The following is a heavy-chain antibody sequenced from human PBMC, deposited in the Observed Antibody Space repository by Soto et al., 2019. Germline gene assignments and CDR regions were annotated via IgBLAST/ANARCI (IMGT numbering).Heavy chain of an antibody. Sequence: QLQLQESGPGLVKPSETLSLTCTVSGGSISSSSYYWGWIRQPPGKGLEWIGSIHYSGSTYYNPSLKNRVTIPVDTSKNQYPRKLSSVTVADTAVYYCARHGYCSSTRGYGWFGPWGQGTLVTVSS. D-gene: IGHD2-2*03. J-gene: IGHJ5*02. CDR1: GGSISSSSYY. CDR2: IHYSGST. CDR3: ARHGYCSSTRGYGWFGP. V-gene: IGHV4-39*01.